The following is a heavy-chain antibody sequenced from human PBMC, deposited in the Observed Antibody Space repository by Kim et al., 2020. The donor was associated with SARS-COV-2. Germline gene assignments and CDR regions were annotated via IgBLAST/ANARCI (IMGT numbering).Heavy chain of an antibody. V-gene: IGHV3-30*18. CDR1: GFTFSSYG. CDR3: AKDRTTAKIAGGDFDY. J-gene: IGHJ4*02. CDR2: ISYDGSNK. D-gene: IGHD5-18*01. Sequence: GGSLRLSCAASGFTFSSYGMHWVRQAPGKGLEWVAVISYDGSNKYYADSVKGRFTISRDNSKNTLYLQMNSLRAEDTAVYYCAKDRTTAKIAGGDFDYWGQGTLVTVSS.